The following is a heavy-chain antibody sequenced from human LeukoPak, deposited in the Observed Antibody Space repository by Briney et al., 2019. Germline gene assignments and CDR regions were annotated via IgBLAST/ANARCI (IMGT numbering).Heavy chain of an antibody. CDR1: GFTFSSYG. V-gene: IGHV3-30*02. J-gene: IGHJ4*02. Sequence: GGSLRLSCAASGFTFSSYGMHWVRQAPGKGLEWVAFIRYDGSNKYYADSVKGRFTISRDNSKNTLYLQMNSLRAEDTAVYYCVKDSGYTATADIDYWGQGTLVTVSP. CDR2: IRYDGSNK. D-gene: IGHD5-12*01. CDR3: VKDSGYTATADIDY.